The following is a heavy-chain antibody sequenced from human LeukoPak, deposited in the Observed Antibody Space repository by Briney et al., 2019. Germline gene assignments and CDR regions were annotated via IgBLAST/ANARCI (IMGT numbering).Heavy chain of an antibody. CDR1: GGSFSGYY. J-gene: IGHJ4*02. D-gene: IGHD2-21*02. Sequence: PSETLSLTCAVYGGSFSGYYWSWIRQPPGKGLEWIGEINHSGSTNYNPSLKSRVTISVDTSKNQFSLKLSSVTAADTAVYYCARTMVTAISKRPAVLDYWGQGTLVTVSS. V-gene: IGHV4-34*01. CDR2: INHSGST. CDR3: ARTMVTAISKRPAVLDY.